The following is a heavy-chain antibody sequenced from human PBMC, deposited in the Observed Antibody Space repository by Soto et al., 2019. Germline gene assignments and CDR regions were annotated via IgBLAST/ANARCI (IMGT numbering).Heavy chain of an antibody. CDR2: ISGSGGST. CDR3: AKDLSYYYDSSGYYEGVYYYYYGMDV. J-gene: IGHJ6*02. Sequence: EVQLLESGGGLVQPGGSLRLSCAASGFTFSSYAMSWVRQAPGKGLEWVSAISGSGGSTYYAASVKGRFTISRDNSKNTLYLQMNSLRAEDTAVYYCAKDLSYYYDSSGYYEGVYYYYYGMDVWGQGTTVTVSS. V-gene: IGHV3-23*01. D-gene: IGHD3-22*01. CDR1: GFTFSSYA.